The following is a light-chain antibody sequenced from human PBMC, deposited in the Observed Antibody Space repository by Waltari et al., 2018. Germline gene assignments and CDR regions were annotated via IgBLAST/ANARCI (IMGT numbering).Light chain of an antibody. CDR2: DAS. J-gene: IGKJ1*01. CDR3: QQYNTYPWT. Sequence: DIQMTQSPSTVSASVGDRVTITCRASQSISSWLAWYQQKPGKAPKLLIYDASSLESGVPSRVSGSGSGTEFTLTISSLQPDDFAAYYCQQYNTYPWTFGQGTKVEIK. CDR1: QSISSW. V-gene: IGKV1-5*01.